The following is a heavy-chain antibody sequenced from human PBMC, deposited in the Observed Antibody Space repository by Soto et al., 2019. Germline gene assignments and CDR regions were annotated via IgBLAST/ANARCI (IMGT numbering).Heavy chain of an antibody. V-gene: IGHV1-18*01. CDR2: ISAYNGNT. J-gene: IGHJ4*02. D-gene: IGHD3-10*01. Sequence: ASVKVSCKASGYTFTSYGISWVRQAPGQGLEWMGWISAYNGNTNYAQKLQGRVTMTTDTSTSTAYMELRSLRSDDTAFYYFAIGDITMVRGVILDFDYWGQGTLVTVSS. CDR1: GYTFTSYG. CDR3: AIGDITMVRGVILDFDY.